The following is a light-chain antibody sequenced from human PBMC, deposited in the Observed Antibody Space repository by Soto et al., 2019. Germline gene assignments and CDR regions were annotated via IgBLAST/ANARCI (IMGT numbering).Light chain of an antibody. Sequence: DNQLTQSPSSISSSVLVRFTITWLASQAVNSWLAWFQQKPGMAPKLVIYDVSSLQSGVPSRFSGSGSGTEFTLTISSLQPEDFATYYCQQSNNHPISFGQGTRLEI. CDR1: QAVNSW. CDR3: QQSNNHPIS. J-gene: IGKJ5*01. V-gene: IGKV1-12*01. CDR2: DVS.